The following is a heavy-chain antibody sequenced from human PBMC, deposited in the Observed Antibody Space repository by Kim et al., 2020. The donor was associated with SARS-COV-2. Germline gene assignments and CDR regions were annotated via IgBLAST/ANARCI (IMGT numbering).Heavy chain of an antibody. D-gene: IGHD3-10*01. CDR2: FHYSGST. CDR1: GGSITTFY. J-gene: IGHJ6*03. V-gene: IGHV4-59*08. Sequence: SETLSLTCTVSGGSITTFYWSWIRQPPGKGLEWVGYFHYSGSTNSNPSLKSRVSMSVDTSKSQFSLKLSSVTAADTAVYYCARHVSAVRPTSDYYYYMDVWGQGTTVTVSS. CDR3: ARHVSAVRPTSDYYYYMDV.